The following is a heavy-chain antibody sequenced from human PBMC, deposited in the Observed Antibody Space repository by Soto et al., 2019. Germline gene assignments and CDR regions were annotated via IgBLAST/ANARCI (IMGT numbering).Heavy chain of an antibody. Sequence: QVQLQESGPGLVKPSVTLSLNCTVSGGSISSYYWSWIRQSPGKGLEWIGYIYYSGSTNYNHSVKSRVTISVDTSKNQLSLKLSSMTAADTAVYYCARGSSGWPPRLDYWGQRTLVTVTS. D-gene: IGHD6-19*01. CDR1: GGSISSYY. CDR2: IYYSGST. CDR3: ARGSSGWPPRLDY. V-gene: IGHV4-59*01. J-gene: IGHJ4*02.